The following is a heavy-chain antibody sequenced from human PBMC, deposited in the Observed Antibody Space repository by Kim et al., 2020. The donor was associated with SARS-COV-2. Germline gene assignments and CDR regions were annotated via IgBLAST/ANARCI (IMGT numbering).Heavy chain of an antibody. CDR3: ARDRSYGSRGFDY. CDR2: ISSSSSII. D-gene: IGHD3-10*01. Sequence: GGSLRLSCAASGFTFSNYSMNWVRQAPGKGLEWVSYISSSSSIIYYADSVKGRFTISRDNAKNSLYLQMNSLRDEDTAVYYCARDRSYGSRGFDYWGQGTLVTVSS. CDR1: GFTFSNYS. V-gene: IGHV3-48*02. J-gene: IGHJ4*02.